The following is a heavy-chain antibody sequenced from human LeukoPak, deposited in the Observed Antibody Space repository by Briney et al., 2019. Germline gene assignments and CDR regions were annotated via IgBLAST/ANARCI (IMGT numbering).Heavy chain of an antibody. V-gene: IGHV4-59*01. CDR3: ARGHSYGYTDYFDY. J-gene: IGHJ4*02. Sequence: SETLSLTCTVSGVSISSNYWSWIRQAPGKGLEWIGYIYYSGSTNYNPSLKSRVTISVDTSKNQFSLKLRSVTAADTAVYYCARGHSYGYTDYFDYWGQGTLVTVSS. CDR1: GVSISSNY. D-gene: IGHD5-18*01. CDR2: IYYSGST.